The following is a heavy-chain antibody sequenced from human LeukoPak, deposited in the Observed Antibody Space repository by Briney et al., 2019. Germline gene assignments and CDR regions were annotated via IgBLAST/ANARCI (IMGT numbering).Heavy chain of an antibody. V-gene: IGHV4-39*01. CDR1: GGSIGSSTYY. J-gene: IGHJ4*02. CDR2: IYSSGST. D-gene: IGHD3-10*01. CDR3: AGHMEAPQYYFDY. Sequence: SETLSLTCTVSGGSIGSSTYYWGWIRQPPGKGLEWIGTIYSSGSTYYNPSLKSRVTISVDTSNNQFSLRLSSVTAADTAVYYCAGHMEAPQYYFDYWGQGTLVTVSS.